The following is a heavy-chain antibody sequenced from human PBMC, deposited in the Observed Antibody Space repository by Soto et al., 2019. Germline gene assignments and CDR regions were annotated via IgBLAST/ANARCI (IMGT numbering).Heavy chain of an antibody. CDR3: ARSRSYYVEDFQK. CDR1: GDSISTEGYY. D-gene: IGHD1-26*01. V-gene: IGHV4-31*03. J-gene: IGHJ1*01. CDR2: IYYSGLT. Sequence: SETLSLTCSVSGDSISTEGYYWSWIRQHPGKGLEWIGYIYYSGLTSYNPSLKSRVTISRATSKNQFYLTLSSVTAADTAVCYCARSRSYYVEDFQKWGQGTLVTVSS.